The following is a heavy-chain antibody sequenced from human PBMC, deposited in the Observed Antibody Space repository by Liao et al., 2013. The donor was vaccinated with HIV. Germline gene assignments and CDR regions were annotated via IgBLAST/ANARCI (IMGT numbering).Heavy chain of an antibody. J-gene: IGHJ4*02. CDR1: RGSIRNYY. CDR2: IYPSGST. V-gene: IGHV4-4*07. Sequence: QVQLQESGPGLVKPSETLSLICNVSRGSIRNYYWSWTRQPAGKGLEWIGRIYPSGSTNYNPSLKSRLTISVDTSKNQFSLKLSSVTAADTAVYYCARVSTAVSVAGSFDYWGQGTLVTVSS. CDR3: ARVSTAVSVAGSFDY. D-gene: IGHD6-19*01.